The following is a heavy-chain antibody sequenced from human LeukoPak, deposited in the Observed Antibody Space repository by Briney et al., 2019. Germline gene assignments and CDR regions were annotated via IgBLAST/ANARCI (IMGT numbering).Heavy chain of an antibody. Sequence: GSLRLSCAASGFTFSSYWMSWVRQAAGKGLEWVANIKQDGSEKYYVDSVNGRIIISKDNAKKSLYLQMNRLRGEDTAVYYCARDSLRWFGELLAQYYFDYWGQGTLVTVSS. V-gene: IGHV3-7*01. CDR2: IKQDGSEK. CDR3: ARDSLRWFGELLAQYYFDY. J-gene: IGHJ4*02. CDR1: GFTFSSYW. D-gene: IGHD3-10*01.